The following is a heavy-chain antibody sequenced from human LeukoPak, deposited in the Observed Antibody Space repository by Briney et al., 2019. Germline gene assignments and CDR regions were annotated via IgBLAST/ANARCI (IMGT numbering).Heavy chain of an antibody. D-gene: IGHD5-24*01. CDR1: GGSISYYY. Sequence: SETLSLTCTVSGGSISYYYWSWIRQPPGKGLEWIGHMYYSGGTNYNPSLKSRVTISVDTSKNQFSLKLSSVTAADTAVYYCVRRCQDAYTLYCFDYWGQGTLVTVSS. CDR3: VRRCQDAYTLYCFDY. V-gene: IGHV4-59*01. CDR2: MYYSGGT. J-gene: IGHJ4*02.